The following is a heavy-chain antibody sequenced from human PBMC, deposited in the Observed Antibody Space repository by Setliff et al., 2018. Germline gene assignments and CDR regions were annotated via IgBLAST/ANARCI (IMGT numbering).Heavy chain of an antibody. CDR1: GYIFSSYG. J-gene: IGHJ3*01. CDR2: ISSYNSDVT. Sequence: GASVKVSCKASGYIFSSYGISWGRQAPGQGLEWMGWISSYNSDVTNYAQRFQGRITMTTDTSTSVAYMDLRGLRSDDTAIYYCAISTLSICSGGSCPNVFDVWGPGTMVTVSS. D-gene: IGHD2-15*01. CDR3: AISTLSICSGGSCPNVFDV. V-gene: IGHV1-18*01.